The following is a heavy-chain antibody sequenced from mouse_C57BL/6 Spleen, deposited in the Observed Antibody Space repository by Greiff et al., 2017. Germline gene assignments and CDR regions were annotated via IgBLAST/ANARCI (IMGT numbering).Heavy chain of an antibody. V-gene: IGHV1-64*01. CDR1: GYTFTSYW. D-gene: IGHD1-1*01. Sequence: VQLQQPGAELVKPGASVKLSCKASGYTFTSYWMHWVKQRPGQGLEWIGMIHPDSGSTNYNEKFKNKATLTVDKSSSTAYMQLSSLTSEDSAVYYGGGGGSSYDYWGQGTTLTVSS. CDR3: GGGGSSYDY. CDR2: IHPDSGST. J-gene: IGHJ2*01.